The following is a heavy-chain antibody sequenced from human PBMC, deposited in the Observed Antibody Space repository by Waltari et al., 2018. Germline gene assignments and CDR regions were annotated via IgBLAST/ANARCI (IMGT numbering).Heavy chain of an antibody. CDR3: ATYIGASVGTAAFDV. D-gene: IGHD5-12*01. J-gene: IGHJ3*01. CDR1: AVSLTMTSPY. V-gene: IGHV4-39*01. CDR2: VSYSGTT. Sequence: QLQLQESGPRLVRPSETLSLLCRASAVSLTMTSPYWAWIRQSPGQGLEWIGPVSYSGTTYISPSLKSRVSVSRDTSKNQVSLILGSVTAADMAVYYCATYIGASVGTAAFDVWGQGTMVTVSS.